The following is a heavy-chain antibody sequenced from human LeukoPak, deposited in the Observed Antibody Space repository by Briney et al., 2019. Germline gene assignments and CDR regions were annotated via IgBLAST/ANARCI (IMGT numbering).Heavy chain of an antibody. CDR3: ATNPRHMVREVNNWFDP. Sequence: PGGSLRLSCAASGFTFSSYSMNWVRQAPGKGLEWVSSISSSSSYIYYADSVKGRFTISRDNAKNSLYLQMNSLRAEDTAVYYCATNPRHMVREVNNWFDPWGQGTLVTVSS. V-gene: IGHV3-21*01. CDR2: ISSSSSYI. J-gene: IGHJ5*02. D-gene: IGHD3-10*01. CDR1: GFTFSSYS.